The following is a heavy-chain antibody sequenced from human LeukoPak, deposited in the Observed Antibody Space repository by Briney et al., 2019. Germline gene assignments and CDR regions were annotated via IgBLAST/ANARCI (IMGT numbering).Heavy chain of an antibody. CDR3: VREAGYCAPVCVKTNWFDP. V-gene: IGHV3-23*01. CDR2: ISNGKT. Sequence: GGSLRLSCAASGFTLNRYWMSWVRQPPGKGLEWVAAISNGKTYYADSVRGRFAISRDDSTNTVYLHMNSLRDEDTALYHCVREAGYCAPVCVKTNWFDPWGQGTLVTVSS. D-gene: IGHD2-15*01. CDR1: GFTLNRYW. J-gene: IGHJ5*02.